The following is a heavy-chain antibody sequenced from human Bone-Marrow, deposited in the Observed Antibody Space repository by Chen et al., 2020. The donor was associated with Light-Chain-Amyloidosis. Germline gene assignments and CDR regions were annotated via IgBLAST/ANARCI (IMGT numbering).Heavy chain of an antibody. CDR3: ARRRDGYNFDY. V-gene: IGHV5-51*01. D-gene: IGHD5-12*01. CDR2: IYPDDSDA. Sequence: EVQLEQSGQAVKKPGESLKISCKGSGYTFPNYWIGWVRQMPGKGLEWMGVIYPDDSDARYSPSFEGQVTISADKSITTAYLQWRSLKASDTAMYYCARRRDGYNFDYWGQGTLVTVSS. J-gene: IGHJ4*02. CDR1: GYTFPNYW.